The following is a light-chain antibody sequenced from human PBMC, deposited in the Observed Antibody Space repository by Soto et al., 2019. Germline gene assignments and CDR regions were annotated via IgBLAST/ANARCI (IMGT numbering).Light chain of an antibody. CDR2: LGS. CDR3: MQALQTPIT. CDR1: QSLLHSNGYNY. J-gene: IGKJ5*01. V-gene: IGKV2-28*01. Sequence: DIVMTQSPLSLPVTHGEPASISCSSSQSLLHSNGYNYLDWYLQKPGQSPQLLIYLGSNRASGVPDRFSGSGSGTDFTLKISRVEAEDVGVYYCMQALQTPITFGQGTRLEI.